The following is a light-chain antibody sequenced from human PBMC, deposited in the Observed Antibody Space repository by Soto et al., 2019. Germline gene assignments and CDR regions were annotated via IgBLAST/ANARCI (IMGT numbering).Light chain of an antibody. V-gene: IGLV1-44*01. CDR1: RSNVGSNA. CDR2: SNN. Sequence: QSVLTQPPSASESPGQRVTISCSGSRSNVGSNAVNWYQQLPGTAPTLLIYSNNERLSGVPDRFSGSKSGTSASLAISGLESEDEADYYCATWDDSLNGYVFGTGTKV. J-gene: IGLJ1*01. CDR3: ATWDDSLNGYV.